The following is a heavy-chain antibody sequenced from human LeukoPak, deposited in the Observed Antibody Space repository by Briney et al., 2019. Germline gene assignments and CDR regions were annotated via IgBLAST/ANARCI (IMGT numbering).Heavy chain of an antibody. V-gene: IGHV3-30*18. D-gene: IGHD1-14*01. J-gene: IGHJ4*02. CDR2: ISYDGSFV. CDR3: AKDFTPWAGLPRGSLDS. CDR1: GSTLKPYG. Sequence: GGSLRPSCEASGSTLKPYGMHWARQAPGKGLEWVAVISYDGSFVNYADSVKGRFSIYRDNSKNTLYLQMNSLRDEDTAVYYCAKDFTPWAGLPRGSLDSWGQGTLVTVSS.